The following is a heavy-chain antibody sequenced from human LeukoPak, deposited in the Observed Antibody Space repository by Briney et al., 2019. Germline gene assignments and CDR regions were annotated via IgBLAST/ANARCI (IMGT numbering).Heavy chain of an antibody. J-gene: IGHJ5*02. CDR1: GGSISSTTYY. D-gene: IGHD3-3*01. Sequence: SETLSLTCIVSGGSISSTTYYWGWIRQPPGKRLEWIGSIYYSGSTYYNLSLKSQVTISVDTSKNQFSLKLSSVTAADTVVYYCASIPPFWSGYYDNWFDPWGQGTLVTVSS. CDR2: IYYSGST. CDR3: ASIPPFWSGYYDNWFDP. V-gene: IGHV4-39*01.